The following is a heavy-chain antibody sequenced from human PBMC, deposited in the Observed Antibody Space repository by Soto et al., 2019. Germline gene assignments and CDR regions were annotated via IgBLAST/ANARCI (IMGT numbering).Heavy chain of an antibody. Sequence: EGQLLESGGGLVQPGGSLRLSCEASGFTFSSYAMNWVRQVPGKGPEWVSHISVTGDTYYVDSVKGRFTISRDNSRNTLFLQMNSLRAEDTAVYYGAKSLSMATSFDYWGQGTPVTVSS. J-gene: IGHJ4*02. D-gene: IGHD2-21*01. CDR3: AKSLSMATSFDY. V-gene: IGHV3-23*01. CDR1: GFTFSSYA. CDR2: ISVTGDT.